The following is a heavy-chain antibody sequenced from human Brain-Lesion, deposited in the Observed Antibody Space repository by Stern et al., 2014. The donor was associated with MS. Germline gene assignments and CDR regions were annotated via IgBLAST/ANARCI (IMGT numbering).Heavy chain of an antibody. J-gene: IGHJ3*02. V-gene: IGHV4-30-4*01. CDR3: AGAFGKYELLESFHM. D-gene: IGHD1-1*01. CDR2: IYYSGTT. CDR1: GASVGGGDWY. Sequence: QVQLQESGPGLVKPSQTLSLACAVSGASVGGGDWYWSWIRQPPGKGLEWLGHIYYSGTTYYKLSLKSRLIISLDTSKNQFSLNLTSVTAADTAVYYCAGAFGKYELLESFHMWGQGTMVTVSS.